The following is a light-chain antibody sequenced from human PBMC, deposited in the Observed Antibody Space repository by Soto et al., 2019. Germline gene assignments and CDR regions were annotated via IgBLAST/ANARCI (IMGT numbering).Light chain of an antibody. J-gene: IGKJ4*01. Sequence: EIVLTQSPATLSFSPGERATLSCRASQSINKYLAWYQQKPGQAPRLLIYDASKRATGIPARFSGSGSGTDFTFTISSLEPEDFAVYYCQQRSNWRGTFGGGTKV. CDR3: QQRSNWRGT. CDR1: QSINKY. CDR2: DAS. V-gene: IGKV3-11*01.